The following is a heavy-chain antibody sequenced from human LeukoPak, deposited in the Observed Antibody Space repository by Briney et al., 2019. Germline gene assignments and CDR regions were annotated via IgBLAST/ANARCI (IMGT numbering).Heavy chain of an antibody. D-gene: IGHD3-10*01. V-gene: IGHV1-18*01. Sequence: RASVKVSCKASGYTFTSYGISWVRQAPGQGVEWMGWISAYNGNTNYAQKLQGRLTMTTHTSTSTAYMELRSLRSDDTAVYYCARDMVRGAYFLYGMDVWSQGTTVTVSS. CDR3: ARDMVRGAYFLYGMDV. CDR2: ISAYNGNT. CDR1: GYTFTSYG. J-gene: IGHJ6*02.